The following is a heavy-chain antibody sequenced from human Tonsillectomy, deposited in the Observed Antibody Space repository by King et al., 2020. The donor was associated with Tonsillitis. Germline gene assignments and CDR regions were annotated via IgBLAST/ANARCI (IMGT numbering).Heavy chain of an antibody. CDR1: GYTFTNNV. Sequence: QLVQSGSELKKPGASLKLSCKASGYTFTNNVINWVRQAPGQGLEWMGWINTNTGNRKYAQGFTGRFVFSLDTSVSTAYLQISNLETEDTAVYYCARDAGGKSGYVCDLWGQGTLVTVSS. CDR3: ARDAGGKSGYVCDL. D-gene: IGHD5-12*01. J-gene: IGHJ5*02. V-gene: IGHV7-4-1*02. CDR2: INTNTGNR.